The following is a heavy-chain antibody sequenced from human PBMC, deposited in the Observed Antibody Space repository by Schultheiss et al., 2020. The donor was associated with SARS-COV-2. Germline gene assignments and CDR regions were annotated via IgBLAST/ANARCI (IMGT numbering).Heavy chain of an antibody. J-gene: IGHJ4*02. V-gene: IGHV4-39*01. CDR3: ASLSIVGADFDY. CDR2: IYYSGNT. Sequence: SQTLSLTCSVSGDSISRSIYYWGWIRQPPGKGLEYIGTIYYSGNTFYNPSLKGRVTMSVDTSKNQFSLKLNFVTAADTAVYYCASLSIVGADFDYWGQGTLVTVSS. CDR1: GDSISRSIYY. D-gene: IGHD1-26*01.